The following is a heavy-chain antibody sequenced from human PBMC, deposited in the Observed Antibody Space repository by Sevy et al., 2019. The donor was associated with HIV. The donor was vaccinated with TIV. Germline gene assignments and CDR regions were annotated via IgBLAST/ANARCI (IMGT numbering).Heavy chain of an antibody. Sequence: GGSLRLSCAASGFTFSDHAMSWVRQTPGRGLEWVSCINWKADNTGYADSLKGRFTISSDNAKNSLYLQIHSLRAEDTALYYCARSAYYYDSTGYGPLDLWGQGTMVTVSS. CDR1: GFTFSDHA. J-gene: IGHJ3*01. CDR3: ARSAYYYDSTGYGPLDL. D-gene: IGHD3-22*01. CDR2: INWKADNT. V-gene: IGHV3-20*04.